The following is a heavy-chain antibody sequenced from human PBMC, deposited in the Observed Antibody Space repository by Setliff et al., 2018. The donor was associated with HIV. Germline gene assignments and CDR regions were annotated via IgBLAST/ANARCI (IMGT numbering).Heavy chain of an antibody. J-gene: IGHJ3*02. CDR3: AGIRGGDAFDI. V-gene: IGHV1-46*01. D-gene: IGHD3-10*01. CDR2: INPTGHST. CDR1: GYTFTNYY. Sequence: GASVKVSCKASGYTFTNYYMHWVRQAPGQGLEWMGVINPTGHSTTYAQKFQGRVTMTRDTSTSTVFMDLSSLRSEDTAVYYCAGIRGGDAFDIWGQGTMVTVS.